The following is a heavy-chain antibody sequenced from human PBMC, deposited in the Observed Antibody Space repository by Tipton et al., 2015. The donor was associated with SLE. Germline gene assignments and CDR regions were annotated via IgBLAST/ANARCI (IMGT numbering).Heavy chain of an antibody. J-gene: IGHJ4*02. V-gene: IGHV4-39*07. CDR2: IYHTGST. CDR3: ARDPNGGYGSFDY. CDR1: GGSIRSSSFY. Sequence: TLSLTCSVSGGSIRSSSFYLGWIRQPPGKGLEWIGWIYHTGSTDYNPSLKSRVTISVDTSKNQFSLRLSSVTAADTAVYYCARDPNGGYGSFDYWGLGALVTVSS. D-gene: IGHD7-27*01.